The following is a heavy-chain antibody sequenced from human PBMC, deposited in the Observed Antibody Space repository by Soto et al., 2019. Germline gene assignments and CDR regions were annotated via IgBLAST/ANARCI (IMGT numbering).Heavy chain of an antibody. Sequence: EVQLLESGGGLVQPGGSLRLSCAASGFTFSSYAMSWVRQAPGKGLEWVSAISGSGGSTYYADSVKGRFTISRDNSKNALYLKMNSMRAEDTAVYYCATSPHRSGWDPLTLTKALKFDYWGQGTLVTVSS. CDR3: ATSPHRSGWDPLTLTKALKFDY. CDR2: ISGSGGST. V-gene: IGHV3-23*01. J-gene: IGHJ4*02. D-gene: IGHD6-19*01. CDR1: GFTFSSYA.